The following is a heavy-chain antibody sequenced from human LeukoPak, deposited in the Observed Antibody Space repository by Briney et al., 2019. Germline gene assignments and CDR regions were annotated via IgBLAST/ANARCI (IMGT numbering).Heavy chain of an antibody. CDR2: ASGSGGNI. J-gene: IGHJ4*02. V-gene: IGHV3-23*01. Sequence: GGSLRLSCAASGFTFSSYTMSWVRQAPGKGLGWVSGASGSGGNIHYADSVKGRFTISRDNSKNTLYLQMNSLRAEDTAIYYCAKDLWVAVALDYWGQGTLVTVSS. D-gene: IGHD6-13*01. CDR3: AKDLWVAVALDY. CDR1: GFTFSSYT.